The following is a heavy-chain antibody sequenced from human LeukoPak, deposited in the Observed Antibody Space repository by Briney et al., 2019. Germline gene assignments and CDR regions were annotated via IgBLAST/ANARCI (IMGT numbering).Heavy chain of an antibody. CDR2: ISSSGSTI. D-gene: IGHD3-22*01. J-gene: IGHJ4*02. CDR1: GFTFSSYE. Sequence: GGSLRLSCAASGFTFSSYEMNWVRQAPGKGLEWVSYISSSGSTIYYADSVKGRFTISRDNAKNSLYLQMNSRRAEDTAVYYCAGETYYYDSSGYYGSHDYWGQGTLVTVSS. V-gene: IGHV3-48*03. CDR3: AGETYYYDSSGYYGSHDY.